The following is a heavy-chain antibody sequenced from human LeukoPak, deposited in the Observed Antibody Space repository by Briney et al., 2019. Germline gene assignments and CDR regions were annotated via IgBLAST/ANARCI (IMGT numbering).Heavy chain of an antibody. CDR3: ARDFSGGYGDYVSGVDY. D-gene: IGHD4-17*01. CDR2: INPSGGST. Sequence: GASVKVSCKASGYTFTSYYMHWVRQAPGQGLEWMGIINPSGGSTSYAQKFQGRVTMTRDTSTSTVYMELSSLRSEDTAVYYCARDFSGGYGDYVSGVDYWGQGTLVTVSS. V-gene: IGHV1-46*01. J-gene: IGHJ4*02. CDR1: GYTFTSYY.